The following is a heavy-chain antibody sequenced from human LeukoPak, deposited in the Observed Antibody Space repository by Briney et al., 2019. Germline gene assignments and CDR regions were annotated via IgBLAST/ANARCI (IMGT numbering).Heavy chain of an antibody. Sequence: SQTLSLTRTVSGGSISSGGYYWSWIRQHPGKGLEWIGYIYYSGSTYYNPSLKSRVTISVDTSKNQFSLKLSSVTAADTAVYYCASSVWGHFDYWGQGTLVTVSS. D-gene: IGHD3-16*01. V-gene: IGHV4-31*03. J-gene: IGHJ4*02. CDR3: ASSVWGHFDY. CDR2: IYYSGST. CDR1: GGSISSGGYY.